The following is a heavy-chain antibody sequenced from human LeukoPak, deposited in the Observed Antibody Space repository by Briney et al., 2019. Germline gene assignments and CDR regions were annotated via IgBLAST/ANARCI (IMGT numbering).Heavy chain of an antibody. CDR3: ARETPEYD. J-gene: IGHJ4*02. D-gene: IGHD1-14*01. CDR1: GFTFSSYA. CDR2: ISYDGSNK. V-gene: IGHV3-30-3*01. Sequence: PGGSLRLSCAASGFTFSSYAMHWVRQAPGKGLEWVAVISYDGSNKYYADSVKGRFTISRDNAKNSLYLQMNSLRDEDTAVYYCARETPEYDWGQGTLVTVSS.